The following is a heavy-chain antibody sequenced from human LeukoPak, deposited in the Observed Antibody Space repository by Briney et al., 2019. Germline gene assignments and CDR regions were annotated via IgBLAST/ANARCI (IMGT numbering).Heavy chain of an antibody. CDR3: AKNLAVAGRPLDY. Sequence: GRSLRPSCPASGFTFSSYAMSWVRQAAGKGLEWVSGISGSGGSRYYADSVKGRFSILRDTSKNTLYLQMNSLTDEDTAVYYCAKNLAVAGRPLDYWGQGILVTVSS. CDR1: GFTFSSYA. CDR2: ISGSGGSR. D-gene: IGHD6-19*01. J-gene: IGHJ4*02. V-gene: IGHV3-23*01.